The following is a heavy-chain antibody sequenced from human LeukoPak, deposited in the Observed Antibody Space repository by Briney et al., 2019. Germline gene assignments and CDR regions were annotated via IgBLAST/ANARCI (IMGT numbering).Heavy chain of an antibody. V-gene: IGHV3-7*03. CDR1: AFIFSGHW. CDR2: IKEDGSER. Sequence: GGSLRLSCEGSAFIFSGHWTNWVRQTPGKGLEWVASIKEDGSERQYVDSVKGRFSISRDNTKGSLFLQLNSLRAEDTAVYYCAKINDSSGYFPFDYWGQGTLVTVSS. CDR3: AKINDSSGYFPFDY. D-gene: IGHD3-22*01. J-gene: IGHJ4*02.